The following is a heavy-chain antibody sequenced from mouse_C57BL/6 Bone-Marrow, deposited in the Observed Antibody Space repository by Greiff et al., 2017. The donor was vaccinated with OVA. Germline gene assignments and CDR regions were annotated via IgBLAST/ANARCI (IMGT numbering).Heavy chain of an antibody. V-gene: IGHV6-6*01. CDR3: TPAYYSNYDGWFAY. CDR1: GFTFSDAW. CDR2: IRNKANNHAT. Sequence: EVMLVESGGGLVQPGGSMKLSCAASGFTFSDAWMDWVRQSPEKGLAWVAEIRNKANNHATYYAESVKGRFTISRDDSKSSVYLQMNSLRAEDTGIYYCTPAYYSNYDGWFAYWGQGTLVTVSA. D-gene: IGHD2-5*01. J-gene: IGHJ3*01.